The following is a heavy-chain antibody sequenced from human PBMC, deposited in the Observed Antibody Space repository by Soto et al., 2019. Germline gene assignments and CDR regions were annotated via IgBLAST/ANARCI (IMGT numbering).Heavy chain of an antibody. Sequence: PGGSLRLSYAASGFMFSVYTMNWVRQAPGKGLEWISSINSDSSSIYHADSVKGRFTISRDNAKNSVDLQMNSLRDEDTAVYYCARSYYHDSSAYYYDYWGQGALVTVSS. CDR2: INSDSSSI. CDR3: ARSYYHDSSAYYYDY. V-gene: IGHV3-48*02. CDR1: GFMFSVYT. J-gene: IGHJ4*02. D-gene: IGHD3-22*01.